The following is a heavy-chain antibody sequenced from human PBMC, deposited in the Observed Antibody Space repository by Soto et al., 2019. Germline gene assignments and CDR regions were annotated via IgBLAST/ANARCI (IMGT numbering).Heavy chain of an antibody. Sequence: GGSLRLSCAASGFTFSSYAMSWVRQAPGKGLEWVSAISGSGGSTYYADSVKGRFTISRDNSKNTLYLQMNSLRAEDTAVYYCAKCPYYDFWSGREPFNWFDPWGQGTLVTVSS. V-gene: IGHV3-23*01. CDR3: AKCPYYDFWSGREPFNWFDP. J-gene: IGHJ5*02. CDR2: ISGSGGST. D-gene: IGHD3-3*01. CDR1: GFTFSSYA.